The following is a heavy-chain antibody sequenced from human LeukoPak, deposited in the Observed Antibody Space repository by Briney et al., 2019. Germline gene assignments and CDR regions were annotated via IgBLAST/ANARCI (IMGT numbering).Heavy chain of an antibody. CDR3: ARDQNYYDSSGYPNYFDY. J-gene: IGHJ4*02. CDR1: GFTFSSYA. Sequence: GGSLRLSCAASGFTFSSYAMSWVRQAPGKGLEWVSAISGSGGSTYYADSVKGRFTISRDNSKNTLYLQMNSLRAEDTAVYYCARDQNYYDSSGYPNYFDYWGQGTLVTVSS. D-gene: IGHD3-22*01. CDR2: ISGSGGST. V-gene: IGHV3-23*01.